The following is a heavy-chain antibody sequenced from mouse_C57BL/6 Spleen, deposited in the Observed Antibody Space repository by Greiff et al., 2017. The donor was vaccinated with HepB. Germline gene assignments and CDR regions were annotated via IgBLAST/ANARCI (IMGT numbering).Heavy chain of an antibody. Sequence: QVQLQQPGAELVKPGASVKLSCKAPGYTFTSYWMHWVKQRPGQGLEWIGMIHPNSGSTNYNEKFKSKATLTVDKSSSTAYMQLSSLTSEDSAVYYCARSAVEATDYAMDYRGERTSVTVSS. J-gene: IGHJ4*01. D-gene: IGHD3-2*02. CDR1: GYTFTSYW. CDR3: ARSAVEATDYAMDY. CDR2: IHPNSGST. V-gene: IGHV1-64*01.